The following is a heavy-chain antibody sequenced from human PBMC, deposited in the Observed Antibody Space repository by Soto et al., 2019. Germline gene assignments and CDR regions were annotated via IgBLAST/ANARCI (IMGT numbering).Heavy chain of an antibody. CDR1: GYTFTSYG. CDR3: ARSPDIVVVPAAPNWFDP. Sequence: GASVKVSCKASGYTFTSYGISWVRQAPGQGLEWMGWISAYNGNTNYAQKLQGRVTMTTDTSTSTAYMELRSLRSDDTAAYYCARSPDIVVVPAAPNWFDPWGQGTLVTVSS. D-gene: IGHD2-2*01. CDR2: ISAYNGNT. J-gene: IGHJ5*02. V-gene: IGHV1-18*01.